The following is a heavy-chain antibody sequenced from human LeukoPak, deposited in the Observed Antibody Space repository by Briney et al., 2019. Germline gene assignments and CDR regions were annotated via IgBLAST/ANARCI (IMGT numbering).Heavy chain of an antibody. V-gene: IGHV1-69*06. J-gene: IGHJ4*02. CDR1: GGTFINYA. CDR2: IIPIFGTA. D-gene: IGHD2-2*01. CDR3: ARESGYVPAGGDYWDY. Sequence: SVKVSFKASGGTFINYAMSWVRQAPGQGLEWMGGIIPIFGTANYPQKLQGRVTITVDKSTSTAYMEPSSLRSEDAAVYCCARESGYVPAGGDYWDYWVQGSLVADCS.